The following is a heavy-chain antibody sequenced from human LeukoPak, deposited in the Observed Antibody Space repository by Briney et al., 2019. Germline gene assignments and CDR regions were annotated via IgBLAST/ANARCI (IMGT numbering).Heavy chain of an antibody. CDR1: GFIIARDS. Sequence: PGGSLRLSCAASGFIIARDSMNWVRQAPGKGLEWISYISYDSAIKYYADSVRGRFTISRDNAKNSLYLQMNSLRAEDTAVYYCARVIAAAGLFDYWGQGTLVTVSS. CDR3: ARVIAAAGLFDY. V-gene: IGHV3-48*04. D-gene: IGHD6-13*01. CDR2: ISYDSAIK. J-gene: IGHJ4*02.